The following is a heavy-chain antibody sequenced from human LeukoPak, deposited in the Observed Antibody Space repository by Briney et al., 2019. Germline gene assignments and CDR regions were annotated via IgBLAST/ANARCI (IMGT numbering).Heavy chain of an antibody. J-gene: IGHJ4*02. V-gene: IGHV3-30*03. Sequence: GGSLRLSCAASGFTFSSYGMHWVRQAPGKGLEWVAVISYDGSNKYYADSVKGRFTISRDNAKNSLYLQMNSLRAEDTAVYYCARAIGLFDYWGQGTLVTVSS. CDR3: ARAIGLFDY. CDR1: GFTFSSYG. CDR2: ISYDGSNK.